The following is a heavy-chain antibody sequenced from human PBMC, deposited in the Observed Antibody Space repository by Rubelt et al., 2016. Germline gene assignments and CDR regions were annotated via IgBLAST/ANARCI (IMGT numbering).Heavy chain of an antibody. CDR3: ATYVALSTFYSFDI. V-gene: IGHV4-39*01. Sequence: QLQLQESGPGLVKPSETLSLICAVSGDSISSSSYFWGWVRQPPGKGLEYVATIYHTGSTYSKPSLRSRVTISGDTSKNQFVLKMTSVTAADTAVYDCATYVALSTFYSFDIWGQGVLGTVSS. D-gene: IGHD2/OR15-2a*01. CDR2: IYHTGST. J-gene: IGHJ3*02. CDR1: GDSISSSSYF.